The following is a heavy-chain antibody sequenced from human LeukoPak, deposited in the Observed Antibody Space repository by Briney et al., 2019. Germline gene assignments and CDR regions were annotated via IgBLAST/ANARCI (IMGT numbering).Heavy chain of an antibody. V-gene: IGHV1-69*13. Sequence: SVKVSCKASGYTFTGYYMHWVRQAPGQGLEWMGGIIPIFGTANYAQKFQGRVTITADESTSTAYMELSSLRSEDTAVYYCASPGNCSSTSCYVTQGYYFDYWGQGTLVTVSS. D-gene: IGHD2-2*01. CDR2: IIPIFGTA. CDR3: ASPGNCSSTSCYVTQGYYFDY. CDR1: GYTFTGYY. J-gene: IGHJ4*02.